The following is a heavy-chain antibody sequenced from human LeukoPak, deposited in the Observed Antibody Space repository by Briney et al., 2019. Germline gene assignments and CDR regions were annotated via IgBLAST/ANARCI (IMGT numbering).Heavy chain of an antibody. CDR2: IYYRGST. Sequence: SETLSLTCTVSGGSISSTSYYWGWIRQPPGKGLEWIGSIYYRGSTYYNPSLKSRVTISVDTSKNQFSLKLSSVTAADTAVYFCARINTVTTLLYFDYWGQGNLVTVSS. V-gene: IGHV4-39*07. D-gene: IGHD4-17*01. CDR1: GGSISSTSYY. J-gene: IGHJ4*02. CDR3: ARINTVTTLLYFDY.